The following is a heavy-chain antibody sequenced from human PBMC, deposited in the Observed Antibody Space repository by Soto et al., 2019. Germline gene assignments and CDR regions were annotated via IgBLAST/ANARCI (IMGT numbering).Heavy chain of an antibody. CDR3: ARGWPNRYDYIWGSYSY. Sequence: GASVKVSCKASGYTFTSYDINWVRQATGQGLEWMGWMNPNSGNTGYAQKFQGRVTMTRNTSISTAYMELSSLRSEDTAVYYCARGWPNRYDYIWGSYSYWGQGTLVTVSS. J-gene: IGHJ4*02. D-gene: IGHD3-16*01. V-gene: IGHV1-8*01. CDR2: MNPNSGNT. CDR1: GYTFTSYD.